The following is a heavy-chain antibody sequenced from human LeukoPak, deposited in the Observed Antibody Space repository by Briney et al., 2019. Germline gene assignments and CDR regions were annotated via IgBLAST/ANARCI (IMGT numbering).Heavy chain of an antibody. CDR1: GGSISSYY. Sequence: SETLSLTCTVSGGSISSYYWSWIRQPPGKGLEWIGYIYYSGSTNYNPSLKSRVTISVDTSKNQFSLKLSSVTVADTAVYYCARGNYDILTGYYFYFDHWGQGTLVTVSS. V-gene: IGHV4-59*08. CDR2: IYYSGST. J-gene: IGHJ4*02. CDR3: ARGNYDILTGYYFYFDH. D-gene: IGHD3-9*01.